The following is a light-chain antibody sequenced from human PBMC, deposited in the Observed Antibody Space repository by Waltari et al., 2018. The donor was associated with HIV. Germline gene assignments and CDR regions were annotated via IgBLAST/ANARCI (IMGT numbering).Light chain of an antibody. CDR3: QQLKTYVAA. CDR1: QDISTS. CDR2: SAS. J-gene: IGKJ4*01. V-gene: IGKV1-9*01. Sequence: DIRLTQSPSSLSASVGDRVTLTCRASQDISTSLAWYQKKPGKAPKLLIYSASTLQTGFPSRFAGGGSGTSFTLTISPLQSEDFAVYYCQQLKTYVAAFGGGTKVEI.